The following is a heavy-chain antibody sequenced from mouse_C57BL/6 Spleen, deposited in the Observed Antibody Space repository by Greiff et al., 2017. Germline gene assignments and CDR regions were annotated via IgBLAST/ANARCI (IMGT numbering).Heavy chain of an antibody. CDR3: ARSIFYGNYRYAKGY. CDR2: IYPGDGDT. J-gene: IGHJ4*01. CDR1: GYAFSSYW. Sequence: VKLLESGAELVKPGASVKISCKASGYAFSSYWMNWVKQRPGKGLEWIGQIYPGDGDTNYNGKFKGKATLTADKSSSTAYMQLSSLTSVDSAVYFCARSIFYGNYRYAKGYWGQGTSVTVSS. V-gene: IGHV1-80*01. D-gene: IGHD2-1*01.